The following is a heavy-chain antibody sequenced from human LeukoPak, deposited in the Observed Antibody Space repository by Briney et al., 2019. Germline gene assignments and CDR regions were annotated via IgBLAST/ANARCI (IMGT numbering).Heavy chain of an antibody. CDR1: GDSVSSNSAA. D-gene: IGHD6-13*01. CDR3: ARVIGYSSSWYFDY. CDR2: TYYRSKWYN. V-gene: IGHV6-1*01. J-gene: IGHJ4*02. Sequence: SQILSLTCAISGDSVSSNSAAWNWIRQSPSRGLEWLGRTYYRSKWYNDYAVSVKSRITINPDTSKNQFSLQLKSVTPEDTAVYYCARVIGYSSSWYFDYWGQGTLVTVSS.